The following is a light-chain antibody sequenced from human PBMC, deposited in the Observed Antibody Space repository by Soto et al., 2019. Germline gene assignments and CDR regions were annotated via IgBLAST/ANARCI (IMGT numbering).Light chain of an antibody. Sequence: QSALTQPDSVSGSPGQSITISCTGTSSDVGGYNYVSWYQQHPGKAPKLIIFEVSDRPSGISNRFAGSKSGNMASLTISGLQSEDEADYFCSSYTSTSALVFGGGTKVTVL. CDR1: SSDVGGYNY. J-gene: IGLJ2*01. CDR2: EVS. CDR3: SSYTSTSALV. V-gene: IGLV2-14*01.